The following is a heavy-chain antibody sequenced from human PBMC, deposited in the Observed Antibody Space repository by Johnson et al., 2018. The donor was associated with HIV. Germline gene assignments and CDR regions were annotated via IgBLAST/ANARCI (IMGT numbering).Heavy chain of an antibody. CDR3: ARVTSPVTTARYGAFEI. D-gene: IGHD4-17*01. Sequence: QVQLVESGGGVVQPGRSLRLSCAASGFTFSSYAMHWVRPAPGKALEWVAVISYDGNNQYYADSVKGRFTISRDNSKNTLYWQINSLRAEDTAVDYCARVTSPVTTARYGAFEIWGQGTMVTVSS. CDR2: ISYDGNNQ. V-gene: IGHV3-30-3*01. J-gene: IGHJ3*02. CDR1: GFTFSSYA.